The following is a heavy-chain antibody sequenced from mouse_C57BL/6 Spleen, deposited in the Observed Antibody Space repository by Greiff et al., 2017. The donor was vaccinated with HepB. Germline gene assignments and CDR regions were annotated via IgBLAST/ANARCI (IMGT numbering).Heavy chain of an antibody. J-gene: IGHJ2*01. D-gene: IGHD2-3*01. V-gene: IGHV14-4*01. CDR2: IDPENGDT. CDR3: ATDGYKPA. CDR1: GFNIKDDY. Sequence: EVQLQQPGAELVRPGASVKLSCTASGFNIKDDYMHWVKQRPEQGLEWIGWIDPENGDTEYASKFQGKATITADTSSNTAYLQLSSLTSEDTAVYYCATDGYKPAWGQGTTYTVSS.